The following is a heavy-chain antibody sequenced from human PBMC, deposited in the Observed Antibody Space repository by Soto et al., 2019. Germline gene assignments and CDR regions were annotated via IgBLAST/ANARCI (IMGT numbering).Heavy chain of an antibody. V-gene: IGHV3-11*05. CDR2: ISSSSSYT. Sequence: QVQLVESGGGLVKPGGSLRLSCAASGFTFSDYYMYWIRQAPGKGLEWVSYISSSSSYTNYADSVKGRFTISRDNAKSSLYLQMNNLRAEDTAVYYCARSSSGWGFDYWGQGTLVTVSS. J-gene: IGHJ4*02. CDR1: GFTFSDYY. CDR3: ARSSSGWGFDY. D-gene: IGHD6-19*01.